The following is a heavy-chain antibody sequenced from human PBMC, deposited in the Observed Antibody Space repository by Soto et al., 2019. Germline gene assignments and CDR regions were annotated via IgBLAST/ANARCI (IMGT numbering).Heavy chain of an antibody. J-gene: IGHJ4*02. CDR2: IYYSGST. V-gene: IGHV4-39*01. D-gene: IGHD4-17*01. CDR3: ARVLYYYGDYWYFDY. CDR1: GGSISSSSYY. Sequence: SETLSLTCTVSGGSISSSSYYWGWIRQPPGKGLEWIGSIYYSGSTYYNPSLKSRVTISVDTSKNQFSLKLSSVTAADTAVYYCARVLYYYGDYWYFDYWGQGTLVT.